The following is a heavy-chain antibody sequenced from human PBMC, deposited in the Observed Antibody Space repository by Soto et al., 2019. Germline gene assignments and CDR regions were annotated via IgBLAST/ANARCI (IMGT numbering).Heavy chain of an antibody. D-gene: IGHD6-6*01. CDR2: ISSNGGST. V-gene: IGHV3-64D*06. Sequence: GWSLRLSCSASGFTFSSYAMHLVRQAPGKGLEYVSAISSNGGSTYYADSVKGRFTISRDNSKNTLYLQMSSLRAEDTAVYYCVKDAHSSSWRMAFEYWGKGTLVTVSS. CDR1: GFTFSSYA. CDR3: VKDAHSSSWRMAFEY. J-gene: IGHJ4*02.